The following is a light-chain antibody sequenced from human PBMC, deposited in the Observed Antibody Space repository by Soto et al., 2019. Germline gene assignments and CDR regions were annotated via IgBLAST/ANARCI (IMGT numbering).Light chain of an antibody. V-gene: IGKV3-15*01. CDR3: QQYNNWPQWT. J-gene: IGKJ1*01. CDR1: QSVYSS. Sequence: ETVMTQSPATLSVSPGERATLSCRASQSVYSSLAWYQQKPGQAPRLLIYGASTRATGIPARFSGSGSGTEFTLTISRLQSEDFAVYYCQQYNNWPQWTFGQGTKVDIK. CDR2: GAS.